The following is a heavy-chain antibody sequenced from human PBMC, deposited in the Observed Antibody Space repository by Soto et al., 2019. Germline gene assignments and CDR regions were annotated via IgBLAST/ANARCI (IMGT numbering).Heavy chain of an antibody. CDR1: GGTFSSYA. J-gene: IGHJ6*02. V-gene: IGHV1-69*01. Sequence: QVQLVQSGAEVKKPGSSVKVSCKASGGTFSSYAISWVRQAPGQGLEWMGGIIPIFGTANYAQNFQGRVTITADESTSTAYMELSSLRSEDTAVYYCARDRVTIFGVAEYYYGMDVWGQGTTVTVSS. D-gene: IGHD3-3*01. CDR3: ARDRVTIFGVAEYYYGMDV. CDR2: IIPIFGTA.